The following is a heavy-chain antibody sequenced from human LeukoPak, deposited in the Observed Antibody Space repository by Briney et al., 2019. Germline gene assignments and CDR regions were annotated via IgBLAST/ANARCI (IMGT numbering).Heavy chain of an antibody. D-gene: IGHD1-20*01. J-gene: IGHJ4*02. CDR3: ARESITGTLFDY. CDR2: INHSGST. V-gene: IGHV4-34*01. CDR1: GGSFSGYY. Sequence: TSETLSLTCAVYGGSFSGYYWSWIRQPPGKGLEWIGEINHSGSTNYNPSLKSRVTISVDTSKNQFSLKLSSVTAADTAVYYCARESITGTLFDYWGQGTLVTVSP.